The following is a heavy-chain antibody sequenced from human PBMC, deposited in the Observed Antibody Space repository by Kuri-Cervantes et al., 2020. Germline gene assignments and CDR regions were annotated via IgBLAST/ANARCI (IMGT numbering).Heavy chain of an antibody. D-gene: IGHD3-16*01. Sequence: SETLSLTCTVSDNSIRSVGYYWGWIRQPPGKGLEWIGSFFHSGSTSYRPSLKSRITMSVDTSRNQLSLSLSSVTAADMAIYYCARRAKGGTYNDYWGQGTLVTVSS. V-gene: IGHV4-39*07. CDR2: FFHSGST. CDR3: ARRAKGGTYNDY. J-gene: IGHJ4*02. CDR1: DNSIRSVGYY.